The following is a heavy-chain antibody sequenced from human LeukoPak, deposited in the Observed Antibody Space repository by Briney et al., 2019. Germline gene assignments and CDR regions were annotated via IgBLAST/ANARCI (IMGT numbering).Heavy chain of an antibody. CDR1: GGSISSSSYY. D-gene: IGHD3-3*01. V-gene: IGHV4-39*07. CDR3: ARDAHQGSGYFDY. Sequence: PSETLSLTCTVSGGSISSSSYYWGWIRQPPGKGLEWIGSIYYSGSTYYNPSLKSRVTISVDTSKNQFSLKLSSVTAADTAVYYCARDAHQGSGYFDYWGQGTLVTVSS. CDR2: IYYSGST. J-gene: IGHJ4*02.